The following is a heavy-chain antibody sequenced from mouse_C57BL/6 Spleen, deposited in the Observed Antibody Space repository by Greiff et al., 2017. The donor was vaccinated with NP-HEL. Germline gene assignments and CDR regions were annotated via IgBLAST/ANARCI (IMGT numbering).Heavy chain of an antibody. CDR3: TRDRYDAWFAY. CDR2: ISSGGDYI. CDR1: GFTFSSYA. Sequence: EVKLVESGEGLVKPGGSLKLSCAASGFTFSSYAMSWVRQTPEKRLEWVAYISSGGDYIYYADTVKGRFTISRDNARNTLYLQMSSLKSEDTAMYYCTRDRYDAWFAYWGQGTLVTVSA. J-gene: IGHJ3*01. V-gene: IGHV5-9-1*02. D-gene: IGHD2-3*01.